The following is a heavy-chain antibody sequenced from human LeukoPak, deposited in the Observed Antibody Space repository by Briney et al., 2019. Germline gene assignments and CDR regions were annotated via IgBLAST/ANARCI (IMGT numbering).Heavy chain of an antibody. CDR3: ARERVGGNRRDDSSI. J-gene: IGHJ3*02. CDR1: GGSLSDYF. V-gene: IGHV4-34*01. Sequence: SETLSLTCAVHGGSLSDYFWAWIRQPPGKGLEWIGEINDSGTTNYSPSVRSRVTISIDTSKNQFSLKLTSVTAADTAVYYCARERVGGNRRDDSSIWAQGTMVTVSS. D-gene: IGHD1/OR15-1a*01. CDR2: INDSGTT.